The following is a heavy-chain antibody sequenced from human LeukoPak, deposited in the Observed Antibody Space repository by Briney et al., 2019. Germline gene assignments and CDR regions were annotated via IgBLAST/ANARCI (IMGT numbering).Heavy chain of an antibody. V-gene: IGHV1-46*01. CDR2: INPSGGST. Sequence: ASVKVSCKASGYTFTSYYMHLVRQAPGQGLEWMGIINPSGGSTSYAQKFQGRVTMTRDTSTSTVYMELSSLRSEDTAVYYCARDGNSIAVAGTGVYWGQGTLVTVSS. CDR1: GYTFTSYY. J-gene: IGHJ4*02. CDR3: ARDGNSIAVAGTGVY. D-gene: IGHD6-19*01.